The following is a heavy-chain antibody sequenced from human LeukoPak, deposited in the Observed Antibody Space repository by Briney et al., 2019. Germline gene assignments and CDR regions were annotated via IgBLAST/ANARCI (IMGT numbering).Heavy chain of an antibody. Sequence: SETLSLTCTVSGGSISSSSYYCGWIRQPPGKGLEWIGSIYYSGSTYYNPSLKSRVTISVDTSKNQFSLKLSSVTAADTAVYYCARGSIAVADLWGHFDYWGQGTLVTVSS. D-gene: IGHD6-19*01. J-gene: IGHJ4*02. CDR2: IYYSGST. CDR3: ARGSIAVADLWGHFDY. CDR1: GGSISSSSYY. V-gene: IGHV4-39*01.